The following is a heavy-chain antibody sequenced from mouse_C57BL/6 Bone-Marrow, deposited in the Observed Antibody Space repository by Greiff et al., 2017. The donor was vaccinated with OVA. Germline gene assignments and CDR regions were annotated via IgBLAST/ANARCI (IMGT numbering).Heavy chain of an antibody. CDR3: TSYGNFDY. D-gene: IGHD2-1*01. CDR1: GFNIKDDY. Sequence: VQLQQSGAELVRPGASVKLSCTASGFNIKDDYMHWVKQRPEQGLEWTGWIDPENGDTEYASKFQGKATITADTPSNTAYLQLSSLTSEDTAVYYCTSYGNFDYWGQGTTLTVSS. V-gene: IGHV14-4*01. CDR2: IDPENGDT. J-gene: IGHJ2*01.